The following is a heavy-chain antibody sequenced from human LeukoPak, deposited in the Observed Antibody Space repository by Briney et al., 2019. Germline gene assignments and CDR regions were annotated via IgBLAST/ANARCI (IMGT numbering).Heavy chain of an antibody. CDR3: AKSSEYNNYGIDY. J-gene: IGHJ4*02. Sequence: GGSLKLSCAASGFTFSHYAMSWVRQAPGKGLEWVSGISGSGANTYYADSVKGRFTISRDNSKSTLYLQMSSLRAEDTALYYCAKSSEYNNYGIDYWGQGTLVTVSS. D-gene: IGHD4-11*01. V-gene: IGHV3-23*01. CDR1: GFTFSHYA. CDR2: ISGSGANT.